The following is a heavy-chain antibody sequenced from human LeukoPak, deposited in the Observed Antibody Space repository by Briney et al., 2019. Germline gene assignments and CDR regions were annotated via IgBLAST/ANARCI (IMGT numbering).Heavy chain of an antibody. CDR3: ARVYSHWIYYFDY. V-gene: IGHV4-59*01. J-gene: IGHJ4*02. CDR1: GGSISSYY. Sequence: SKTLSLTCTVSGGSISSYYWSWIRQPPGKGLEWIGYIYYSGSTNYNPSLKSRVTISVDTSENQFSLKLSSVTAADTAVYYCARVYSHWIYYFDYWGQGTLVTVSS. CDR2: IYYSGST. D-gene: IGHD6-13*01.